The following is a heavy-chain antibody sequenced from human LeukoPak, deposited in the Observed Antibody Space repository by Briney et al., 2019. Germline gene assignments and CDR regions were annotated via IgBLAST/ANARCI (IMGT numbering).Heavy chain of an antibody. CDR2: ISSSSSYI. D-gene: IGHD2-21*02. CDR1: GFTFSSYS. CDR3: ARSETVVVTEPLGAFDI. V-gene: IGHV3-21*01. Sequence: PGGPLRLSCAASGFTFSSYSMNWVRQAPGKGLEWVSSISSSSSYIYYADSVKGRFTISRDNAKNSLYLQMNSLRAEDTAVYYCARSETVVVTEPLGAFDIWGQGTMVTVSS. J-gene: IGHJ3*02.